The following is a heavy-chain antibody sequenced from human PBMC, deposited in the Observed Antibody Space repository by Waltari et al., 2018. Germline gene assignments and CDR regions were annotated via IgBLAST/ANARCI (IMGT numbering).Heavy chain of an antibody. Sequence: QVQLVQSGAEVKKPLASVKVSCKASGYTFTRYDINWVRQATGQGIEWMGWMNPNSGNTGYAKKFQGRITMTRNTSISTAHMELSGLTYEDTAVYYCARGIASAGRPAGHYYYYMDVWGKGTTVTVSS. J-gene: IGHJ6*03. CDR1: GYTFTRYD. CDR3: ARGIASAGRPAGHYYYYMDV. D-gene: IGHD6-13*01. V-gene: IGHV1-8*01. CDR2: MNPNSGNT.